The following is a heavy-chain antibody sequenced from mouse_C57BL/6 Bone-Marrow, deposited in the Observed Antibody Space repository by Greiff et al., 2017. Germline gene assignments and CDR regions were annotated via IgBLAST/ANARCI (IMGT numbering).Heavy chain of an antibody. CDR1: GFNIKDDY. D-gene: IGHD2-1*01. CDR2: IDPENGDT. Sequence: DVQLQESGAELVRPGASVKLSCTASGFNIKDDYMHWVKQRPEQGLEWIGWIDPENGDTEYASKFQGKATITADTSSNTAYLQLSSLTSEDTAVYYCTLLWSFAYWGQGTLVTVSA. V-gene: IGHV14-4*01. CDR3: TLLWSFAY. J-gene: IGHJ3*01.